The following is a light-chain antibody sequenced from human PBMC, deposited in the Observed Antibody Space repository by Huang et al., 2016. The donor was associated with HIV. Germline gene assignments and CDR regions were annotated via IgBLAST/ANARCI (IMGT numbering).Light chain of an antibody. V-gene: IGKV3-15*01. J-gene: IGKJ2*01. CDR2: GAS. CDR3: QQYNNWPQT. Sequence: EIVMTQSPATLSVSPGERATLSCRASQSVSSNVAWYQQKPGQAPRLLIYGASTRATGIPASFSGSGSGTEFTLTISSLQSEDFAVYYCQQYNNWPQTFGQGTKLEIK. CDR1: QSVSSN.